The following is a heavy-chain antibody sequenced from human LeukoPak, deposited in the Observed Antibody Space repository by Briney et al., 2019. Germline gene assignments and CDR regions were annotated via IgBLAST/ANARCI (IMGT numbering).Heavy chain of an antibody. Sequence: GSLRLSCAASGFTFTTYWMSWIRQPPGKGLEWIGYIYYSGSTNYNPSLKSRVTISVDTSKNQFSLKLSSVTAADTAVYYCARGWGYFNYWGQGTLVTVSS. J-gene: IGHJ4*02. D-gene: IGHD1-26*01. CDR2: IYYSGST. CDR3: ARGWGYFNY. V-gene: IGHV4-59*01. CDR1: GFTFTTYW.